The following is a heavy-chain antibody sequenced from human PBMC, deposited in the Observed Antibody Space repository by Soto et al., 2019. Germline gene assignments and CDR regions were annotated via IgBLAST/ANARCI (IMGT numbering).Heavy chain of an antibody. V-gene: IGHV3-30*18. CDR3: AKGSGGDFWSGYYF. CDR1: GFTFSSYG. D-gene: IGHD3-3*01. J-gene: IGHJ4*01. Sequence: QVQLVESGGGVVQPGRSLRLSCAACGFTFSSYGMQWVRQAPGKGLELVAVISYDGRNKYYADSVKVRFNISRDNSKNTRDLQMDSLRAEATAVYYCAKGSGGDFWSGYYFWGHGTLLTVAS. CDR2: ISYDGRNK.